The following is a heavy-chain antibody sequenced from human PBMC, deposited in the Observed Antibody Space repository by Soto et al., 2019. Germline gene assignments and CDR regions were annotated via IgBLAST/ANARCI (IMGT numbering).Heavy chain of an antibody. Sequence: PGGSLRLSCAASGFTFSSYSMNWVRQAPGTGLEWVSSISSSSSYIYYADKVKGRFTISRDNAKNSLYLQMNSLRAEDTAVYYCASHPRDSSGYWYYFDYWGQGT. J-gene: IGHJ4*02. CDR1: GFTFSSYS. V-gene: IGHV3-21*01. CDR2: ISSSSSYI. CDR3: ASHPRDSSGYWYYFDY. D-gene: IGHD3-22*01.